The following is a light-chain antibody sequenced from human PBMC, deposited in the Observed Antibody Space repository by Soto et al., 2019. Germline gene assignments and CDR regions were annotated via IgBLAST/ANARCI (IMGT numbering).Light chain of an antibody. V-gene: IGKV3-15*01. CDR3: QQYSNWPPIT. J-gene: IGKJ5*01. CDR2: DTS. Sequence: ETVMTQSPGTVSVSLGERATLYCRASQSVSNHLAWYQQKPGQAPRLLIYDTSTRATGIPARFRGSGSGTEFTLTISSLQSEDFAVYYCQQYSNWPPITFGQGTRLEIK. CDR1: QSVSNH.